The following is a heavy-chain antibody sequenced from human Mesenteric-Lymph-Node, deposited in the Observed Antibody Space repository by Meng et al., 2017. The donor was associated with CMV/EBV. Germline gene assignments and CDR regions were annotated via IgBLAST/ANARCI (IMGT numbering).Heavy chain of an antibody. D-gene: IGHD2/OR15-2a*01. Sequence: GESLKISCAASGFTFSSYWMSWVRQAPGKGLEWVANIKQHGSEKYYMDSLKGRFTISRDNAKNSLYLQMNSLRDEDTAVYYCARSARLFSGMDVWGQGTTVTVSS. CDR1: GFTFSSYW. V-gene: IGHV3-7*01. CDR3: ARSARLFSGMDV. CDR2: IKQHGSEK. J-gene: IGHJ6*02.